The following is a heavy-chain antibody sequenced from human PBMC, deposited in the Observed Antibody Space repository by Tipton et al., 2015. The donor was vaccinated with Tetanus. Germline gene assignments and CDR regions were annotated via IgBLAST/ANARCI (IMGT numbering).Heavy chain of an antibody. Sequence: SLRLSCAASGFTFSSYWMSWVRQAPGKGLEWVANIKQDGSEKYYVDSVKGRFTISRDNAKNSLYLQMNSLRAEDTAVYYCAREDPIAVAGKTYYYMDVWGKGPTVTVSS. V-gene: IGHV3-7*01. CDR1: GFTFSSYW. J-gene: IGHJ6*03. CDR3: AREDPIAVAGKTYYYMDV. D-gene: IGHD6-19*01. CDR2: IKQDGSEK.